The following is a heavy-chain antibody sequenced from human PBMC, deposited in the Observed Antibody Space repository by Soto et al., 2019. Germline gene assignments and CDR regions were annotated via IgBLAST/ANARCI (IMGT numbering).Heavy chain of an antibody. CDR3: ARRGWDSYSAIDV. CDR2: ISYDGSDK. D-gene: IGHD3-10*01. CDR1: GFTYTDFA. J-gene: IGHJ6*02. Sequence: VQLVESGGGEVQPGRSLSLSCAASGFTYTDFALHWVRQAPGKGLEWVAIISYDGSDKYYAESAKGLFAITRDNPKNTLYLERNILRHEDTALYFGARRGWDSYSAIDVWGQGTTVTGSS. V-gene: IGHV3-30*09.